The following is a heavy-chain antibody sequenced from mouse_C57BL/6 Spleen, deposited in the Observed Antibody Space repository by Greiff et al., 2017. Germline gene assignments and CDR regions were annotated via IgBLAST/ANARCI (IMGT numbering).Heavy chain of an antibody. CDR2: IYPGSGNT. CDR3: ARDYYGSSYTGAMDY. J-gene: IGHJ4*01. D-gene: IGHD1-1*01. V-gene: IGHV1-76*01. CDR1: GYTFTDYY. Sequence: VQLQQSGAELVRPGASVKLSCKASGYTFTDYYINWVKQRPGQGLEWIARIYPGSGNTYYNEKFKGKATLTAEKSSSTAYMQLSSLTSEDSAVYFCARDYYGSSYTGAMDYWGQGTSVTVSS.